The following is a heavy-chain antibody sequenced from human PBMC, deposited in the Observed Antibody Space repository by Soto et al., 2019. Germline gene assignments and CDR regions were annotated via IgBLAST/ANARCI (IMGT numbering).Heavy chain of an antibody. Sequence: QAYLVESGGGVVQPGRTLRLSCAASGFSFSTFALHWVRQAPGEGLEWVALISHDGRNEKYAESVKGRFTIYRDNSKNTVYMQMDSLRLEYTGVYYCARDGLPDDFRSGGYWFDPWGQGTQVTVSS. D-gene: IGHD3-3*01. CDR1: GFSFSTFA. V-gene: IGHV3-30-3*01. CDR3: ARDGLPDDFRSGGYWFDP. J-gene: IGHJ5*02. CDR2: ISHDGRNE.